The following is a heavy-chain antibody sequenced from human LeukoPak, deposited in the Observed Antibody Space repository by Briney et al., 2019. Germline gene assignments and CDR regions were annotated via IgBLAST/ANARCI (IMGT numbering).Heavy chain of an antibody. Sequence: GASVTVSCTASGYTFTSYGFSWVRQAPGQGLEWMGWINPNSGGTNYAQKFQGRVTMTRDTAISTAYMELSRRSSDDTAVYYCARWMTTVITPDYWGQGTLVTVSS. V-gene: IGHV1-2*02. CDR1: GYTFTSYG. D-gene: IGHD4-11*01. CDR2: INPNSGGT. CDR3: ARWMTTVITPDY. J-gene: IGHJ4*02.